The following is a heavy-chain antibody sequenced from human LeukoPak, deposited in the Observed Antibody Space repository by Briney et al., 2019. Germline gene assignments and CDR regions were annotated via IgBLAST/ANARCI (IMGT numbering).Heavy chain of an antibody. CDR1: GGSISSGSYY. CDR3: ARGVNWGYYDSNGYSGFDP. J-gene: IGHJ5*02. D-gene: IGHD3-22*01. CDR2: IYTSGST. Sequence: PSQTLSLTCTVSGGSISSGSYYWSWIRQPAGKGLEWIGRIYTSGSTNYNPSLKSRVTISVDTSKNQFSLKLSSVTAADTAVYYCARGVNWGYYDSNGYSGFDPWGQGTLVTVSS. V-gene: IGHV4-61*02.